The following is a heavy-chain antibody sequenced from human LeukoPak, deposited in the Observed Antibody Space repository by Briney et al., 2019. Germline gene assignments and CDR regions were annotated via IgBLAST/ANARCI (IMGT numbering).Heavy chain of an antibody. J-gene: IGHJ4*02. CDR1: GYIFTNYV. V-gene: IGHV1-18*01. Sequence: ASVKVSCKASGYIFTNYVISWVRQAPGQGLEWMGWISTYNGNTNYAQKFQGRVTMTTDTSTSTAYMELRSLRSDDTAVYYCARGRGSYYESDSWGQGTLVTVSS. D-gene: IGHD1-26*01. CDR2: ISTYNGNT. CDR3: ARGRGSYYESDS.